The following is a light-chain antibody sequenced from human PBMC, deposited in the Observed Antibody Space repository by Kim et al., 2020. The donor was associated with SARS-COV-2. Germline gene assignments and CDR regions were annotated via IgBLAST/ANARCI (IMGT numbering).Light chain of an antibody. CDR1: QTIFNRY. CDR3: QQHGDSPPYT. V-gene: IGKV3-20*01. Sequence: PGDIAFLSCRAIQTIFNRYLAWYQHKPGQAPRLLIYGGSTRPTGIPDRFSGSGSGTYFTLTISRLEPDDSAMYYCQQHGDSPPYTFGLGTKLEI. J-gene: IGKJ2*01. CDR2: GGS.